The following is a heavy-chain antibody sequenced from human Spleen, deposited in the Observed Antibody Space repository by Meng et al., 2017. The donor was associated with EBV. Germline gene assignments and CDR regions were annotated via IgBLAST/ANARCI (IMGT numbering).Heavy chain of an antibody. Sequence: VQLGQSGAEGKKPGASVKVSCRASGDTFSTYALHWVRQAPGQRLEWMGWINAGNGNTKYSQNFQGRVTITRDTSATTVYMELSSLRSEDTAVYYCQLTAGKSYIFQGDYWGQGTLVTVSS. J-gene: IGHJ4*02. V-gene: IGHV1-3*01. CDR1: GDTFSTYA. CDR3: QLTAGKSYIFQGDY. D-gene: IGHD6-13*01. CDR2: INAGNGNT.